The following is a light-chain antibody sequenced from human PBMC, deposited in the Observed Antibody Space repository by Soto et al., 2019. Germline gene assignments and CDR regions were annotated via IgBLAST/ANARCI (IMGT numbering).Light chain of an antibody. Sequence: DIQMTQSPTSLSASVGDRVTITCRASQDIRNFVAWYQQKPGQAPKLLIYAASTLQSGVPSRFSGSGSGTDFTLTSNSLQPEDVATYSCQKYSSVPVFGPGTKVEIK. CDR3: QKYSSVPV. CDR1: QDIRNF. V-gene: IGKV1-27*01. J-gene: IGKJ3*01. CDR2: AAS.